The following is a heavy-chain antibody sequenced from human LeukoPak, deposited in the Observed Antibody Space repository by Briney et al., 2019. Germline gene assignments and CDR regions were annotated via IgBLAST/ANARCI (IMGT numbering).Heavy chain of an antibody. Sequence: PSETLSLSCTVSGGSISSYYWSWIRQPAEKGLEWIGRIYTSGSTNYNPSLKSRVTMSIDTSKNQFSLKLSSVTAADTAVYYCARSIAAADLEWFDPWGQGALVTVSS. J-gene: IGHJ5*02. CDR3: ARSIAAADLEWFDP. CDR2: IYTSGST. CDR1: GGSISSYY. D-gene: IGHD6-13*01. V-gene: IGHV4-4*07.